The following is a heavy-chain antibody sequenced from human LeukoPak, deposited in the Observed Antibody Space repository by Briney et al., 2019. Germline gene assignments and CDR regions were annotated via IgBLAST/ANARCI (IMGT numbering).Heavy chain of an antibody. CDR2: ISSSGSTI. CDR3: ARDLVAVAATFDY. J-gene: IGHJ4*02. Sequence: SGGSLRLSCKTSGFTFGDYAMSWVRQAPGRGLEWVSYISSSGSTIYYADSVKGRFTISRDNAKNSLYLQMNSLRAEDTAVYYCARDLVAVAATFDYWGQGTLVTVSS. V-gene: IGHV3-48*03. CDR1: GFTFGDYA. D-gene: IGHD6-19*01.